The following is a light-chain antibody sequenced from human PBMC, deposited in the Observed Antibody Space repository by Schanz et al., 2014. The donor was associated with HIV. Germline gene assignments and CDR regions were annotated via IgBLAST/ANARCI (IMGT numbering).Light chain of an antibody. V-gene: IGLV1-44*01. CDR2: SNS. CDR3: ATWDDSLNGWV. CDR1: TSNIGRYT. J-gene: IGLJ3*02. Sequence: QSVLTQPPSVSGTPGQRVTISCSGSTSNIGRYTVNWYHHLPGTAPKFLIYSNSQRPSGVPDRFSGSGSGASASLAISGLQSEDEADFYCATWDDSLNGWVFGGGTKLTVL.